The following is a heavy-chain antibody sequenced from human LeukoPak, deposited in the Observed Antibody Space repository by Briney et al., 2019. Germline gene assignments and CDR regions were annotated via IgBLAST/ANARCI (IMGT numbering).Heavy chain of an antibody. J-gene: IGHJ6*02. CDR3: ARVSVVTLGSMDV. V-gene: IGHV1-2*02. CDR1: GYTSTGYY. Sequence: ASVKVSCKASGYTSTGYYMHWVRQAPGQGLEWMGWINPNSGGTNYAQKFQGRVTMTRDTSISTAYMELSRLRSDDTAVYYCARVSVVTLGSMDVWGQGTTVTVSS. D-gene: IGHD2-15*01. CDR2: INPNSGGT.